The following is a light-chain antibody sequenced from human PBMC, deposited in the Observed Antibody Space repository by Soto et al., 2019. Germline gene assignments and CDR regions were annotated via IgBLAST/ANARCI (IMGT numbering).Light chain of an antibody. Sequence: DIQMTQSPSSLSASVGDRVTITCRASQSFSSYLNWYQQKPGKAPKLLIYGASSLQSGVPSRFSGSESGTDLTLTISSLQPEDVATYYCQQTYSTPWTFGQGTKVESK. V-gene: IGKV1-39*01. J-gene: IGKJ1*01. CDR3: QQTYSTPWT. CDR2: GAS. CDR1: QSFSSY.